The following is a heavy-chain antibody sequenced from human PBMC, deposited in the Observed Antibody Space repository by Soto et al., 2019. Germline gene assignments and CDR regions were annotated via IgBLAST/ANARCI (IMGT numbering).Heavy chain of an antibody. V-gene: IGHV3-30*18. J-gene: IGHJ6*01. CDR1: GFTFSSYG. Sequence: QVQLVESGGGVVQPGRSLRLSCAASGFTFSSYGMHWVRQAPGKGLEWVAVISYDGSNKYYADSVKGRFTISRDNSKNTLYLQMNSLRAEDTAVYYCAKVVTMVRGVIKDYYYYGMDVW. CDR3: AKVVTMVRGVIKDYYYYGMDV. D-gene: IGHD3-10*01. CDR2: ISYDGSNK.